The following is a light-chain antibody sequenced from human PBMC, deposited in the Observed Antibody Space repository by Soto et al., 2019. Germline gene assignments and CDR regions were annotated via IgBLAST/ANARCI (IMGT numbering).Light chain of an antibody. CDR2: AAS. CDR1: QDISNY. Sequence: DIQMTQSPSSLSASVGDRVTITCRASQDISNYLNWYQQKPGKAPQLLIYAASSFHSGVPSRFSPSGSGTDFTLTISSLQPEDFATYYCLQHNSYPWTFGQGTKVEIK. V-gene: IGKV1-17*01. J-gene: IGKJ1*01. CDR3: LQHNSYPWT.